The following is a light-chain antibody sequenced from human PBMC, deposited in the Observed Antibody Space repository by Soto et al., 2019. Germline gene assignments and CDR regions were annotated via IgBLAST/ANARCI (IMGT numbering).Light chain of an antibody. Sequence: DIQMTQSPSSLSASVGDRVTITCRASRNINNFLNWYQQKPGKAPKLLIYAASSLQSGVPSRFSASGSGTDFALTISSLQPDDLATYYCQQSYSNLTFGGGTKVEIK. V-gene: IGKV1-39*01. CDR3: QQSYSNLT. CDR2: AAS. J-gene: IGKJ4*01. CDR1: RNINNF.